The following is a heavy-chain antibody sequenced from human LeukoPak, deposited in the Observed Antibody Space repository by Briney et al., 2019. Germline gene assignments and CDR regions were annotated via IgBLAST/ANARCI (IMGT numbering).Heavy chain of an antibody. V-gene: IGHV1-2*02. D-gene: IGHD2-15*01. J-gene: IGHJ4*02. CDR3: ARVRPRGGSSVDY. CDR1: GYTFTGYY. Sequence: GASVKVSCKASGYTFTGYYMHWVRQAPGQGLEWMGWINPNSGGTNYAQKFQGRVTMTRDTSISTAYMELSRLRSDDTAVHYCARVRPRGGSSVDYWGQGTLVTVSS. CDR2: INPNSGGT.